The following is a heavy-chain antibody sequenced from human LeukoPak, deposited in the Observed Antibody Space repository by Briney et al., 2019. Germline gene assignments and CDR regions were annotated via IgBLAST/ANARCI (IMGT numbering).Heavy chain of an antibody. CDR3: ARATTRWLAKCYFDY. CDR1: GGSFSGYY. V-gene: IGHV4-34*01. Sequence: SETLSLTCAVYGGSFSGYYWSWIRQPPGKGLEWIGEINHSGSTNYNPSLKSRVTISVDTSKNQFSLKLSSVTAADTAVYYCARATTRWLAKCYFDYWGQGTLVTVSS. J-gene: IGHJ4*02. CDR2: INHSGST. D-gene: IGHD6-19*01.